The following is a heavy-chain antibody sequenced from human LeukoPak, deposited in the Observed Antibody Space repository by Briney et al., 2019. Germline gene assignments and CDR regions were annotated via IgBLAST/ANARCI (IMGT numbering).Heavy chain of an antibody. CDR2: MYRGGFT. J-gene: IGHJ5*01. D-gene: IGHD6-13*01. CDR1: SGSISSSSYY. Sequence: ASETLSLTCTVSSGSISSSSYYWGWIRQPPGKGLECVSVMYRGGFTYYGDSVKGRFTFSRDESQNTLFLQMNNVRDDDTGTYYCAKLHVGQLRWFDSWGQGTPVIVSS. CDR3: AKLHVGQLRWFDS. V-gene: IGHV3-53*01.